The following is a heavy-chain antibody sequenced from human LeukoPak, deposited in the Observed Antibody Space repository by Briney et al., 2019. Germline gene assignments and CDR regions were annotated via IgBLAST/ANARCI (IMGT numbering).Heavy chain of an antibody. V-gene: IGHV4-28*03. D-gene: IGHD6-13*01. J-gene: IGHJ4*02. CDR2: INHSGST. CDR1: GYSISSSNW. Sequence: SETLSLTCAVSGYSISSSNWWGWIRQPPGKGLEWIGEINHSGSTNYNPSLKSRVTISVDTSKNQFSLKLSSVTAADTAVYYCARGKMYSSSWYNYWGQGTLVTVSS. CDR3: ARGKMYSSSWYNY.